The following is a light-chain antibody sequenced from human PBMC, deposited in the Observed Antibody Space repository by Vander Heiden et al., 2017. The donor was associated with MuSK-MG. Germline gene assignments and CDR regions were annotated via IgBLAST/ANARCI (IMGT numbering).Light chain of an antibody. J-gene: IGKJ4*01. CDR1: QSISSY. Sequence: DIQMTQSPSSLSASVGDRVTITCRASQSISSYLNWYQQKPGKAPKLLIYAASSLQSGVPSRFSGSGPGTDFTLTISSLQPEDFATYYCQQSYSTPFSLTFGGGTKVEIK. CDR2: AAS. V-gene: IGKV1-39*01. CDR3: QQSYSTPFSLT.